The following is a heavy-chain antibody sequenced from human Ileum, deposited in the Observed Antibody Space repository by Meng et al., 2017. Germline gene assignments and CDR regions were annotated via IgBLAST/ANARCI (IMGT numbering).Heavy chain of an antibody. CDR2: ISPSGDST. V-gene: IGHV3-64*01. CDR1: GFTFSSYY. D-gene: IGHD3-10*01. J-gene: IGHJ4*02. CDR3: ARGVYYGSGLYYFDS. Sequence: GGSLRLSCAASGFTFSSYYMHWVRQAPGKGLEYVSAISPSGDSTYYATSVKGRFTISRDNSKNTLYLQMGSLRPEDMAMYYCARGVYYGSGLYYFDSWGQATLVTVSS.